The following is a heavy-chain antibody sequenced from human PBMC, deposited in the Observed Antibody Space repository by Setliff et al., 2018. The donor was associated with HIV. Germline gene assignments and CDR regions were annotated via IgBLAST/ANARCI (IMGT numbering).Heavy chain of an antibody. V-gene: IGHV1-2*02. D-gene: IGHD6-19*01. CDR3: ARTLYSSFSSFDY. CDR2: INPNSGGT. J-gene: IGHJ4*02. Sequence: ASVKVSCKASGYAFTSQFMHWVRQAPGQGLEWMGWINPNSGGTNYEQKFQGRVTMTRDTSISTAYMELSRLRSDDTALYYCARTLYSSFSSFDYGGQG. CDR1: GYAFTSQF.